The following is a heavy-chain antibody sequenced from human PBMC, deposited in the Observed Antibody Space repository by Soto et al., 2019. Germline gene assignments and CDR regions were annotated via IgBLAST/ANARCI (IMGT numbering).Heavy chain of an antibody. CDR1: AFTFDDYA. CDR2: ISWNSGGI. Sequence: GGSLRLSCAASAFTFDDYAMHWVRQAPGKGLEWVSGISWNSGGIGYADSVKGRFTISRDNAKNSLYLQMNSLRAEDTALYYCEKGVLGDYYGRDVWGQGTTVTVSS. D-gene: IGHD3-10*01. J-gene: IGHJ6*02. CDR3: EKGVLGDYYGRDV. V-gene: IGHV3-9*01.